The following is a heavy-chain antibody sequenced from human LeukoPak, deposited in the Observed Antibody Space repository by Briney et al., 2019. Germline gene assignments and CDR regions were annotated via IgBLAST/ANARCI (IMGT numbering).Heavy chain of an antibody. Sequence: GGSLRLSCAASGFTFSNYAMSLVRQAPGKGLEWVSAISGSGAGTYYADSVKGRFTISRDNSKNTLYLQMNSLRAEDTALYYCAKAWGNIAAAGTYYFDYWGQGTLVTVSS. CDR1: GFTFSNYA. CDR2: ISGSGAGT. CDR3: AKAWGNIAAAGTYYFDY. V-gene: IGHV3-23*01. J-gene: IGHJ4*02. D-gene: IGHD6-13*01.